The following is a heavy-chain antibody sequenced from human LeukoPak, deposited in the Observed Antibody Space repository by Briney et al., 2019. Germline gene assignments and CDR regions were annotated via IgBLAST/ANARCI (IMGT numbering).Heavy chain of an antibody. D-gene: IGHD2-2*01. CDR1: GFTFAGHT. J-gene: IGHJ3*02. Sequence: PGGSLRLSCAASGFTFAGHTMTWLRQAPGKGLEWVSGINWNGGSTNYGDSVKGRFTISRDNAKNSLYLQVNSLRADDTALYYCAREGLGYCNSTSCYRAFDIWGQGTMVTVSS. CDR2: INWNGGST. V-gene: IGHV3-20*04. CDR3: AREGLGYCNSTSCYRAFDI.